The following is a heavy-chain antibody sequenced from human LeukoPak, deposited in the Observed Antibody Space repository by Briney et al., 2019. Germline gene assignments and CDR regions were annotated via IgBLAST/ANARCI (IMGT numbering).Heavy chain of an antibody. Sequence: ASVKVSCKASGYTFTSYDINWVRQATGQGLEWMGWMNPNSGNTGYAQKFQGRVTITRNTSISTAYMELSSLRSEDTAVYYCARGLIRKQWLVQLRPGQYSFDYWGQGTLVTVSS. V-gene: IGHV1-8*03. CDR2: MNPNSGNT. CDR1: GYTFTSYD. D-gene: IGHD6-19*01. J-gene: IGHJ4*02. CDR3: ARGLIRKQWLVQLRPGQYSFDY.